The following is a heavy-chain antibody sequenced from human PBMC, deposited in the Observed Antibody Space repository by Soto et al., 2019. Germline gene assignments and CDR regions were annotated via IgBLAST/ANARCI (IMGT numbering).Heavy chain of an antibody. CDR2: SSAYNGNT. V-gene: IGHV1-18*04. D-gene: IGHD4-17*01. J-gene: IGHJ6*02. CDR3: ERMVINDYGGNLPHYYYYGMDV. CDR1: GYTFTSYG. Sequence: ASVKVSCKASGYTFTSYGISCVRQAPGQLLEWMGWSSAYNGNTNYAQKLQGRVTMTTDTSTSTAYMELRSLSSDDTAVYYCERMVINDYGGNLPHYYYYGMDVWGQGTTVTVSS.